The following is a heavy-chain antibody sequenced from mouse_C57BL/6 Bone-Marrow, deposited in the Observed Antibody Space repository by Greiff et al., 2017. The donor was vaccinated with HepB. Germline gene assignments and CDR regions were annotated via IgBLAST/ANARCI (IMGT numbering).Heavy chain of an antibody. CDR1: GYTFTSYW. V-gene: IGHV1-64*01. J-gene: IGHJ3*01. CDR3: ARSIYYDYDDGFAY. D-gene: IGHD2-4*01. Sequence: VQLQQSGAELVKPGASVKLSCKASGYTFTSYWMHWVKQRPGQGLEWIGMIHPNSGSTNYNEKFKSKATLTVDKSSSTAYMQLSSLTSEDSAVYYCARSIYYDYDDGFAYWGQGTLVTVSA. CDR2: IHPNSGST.